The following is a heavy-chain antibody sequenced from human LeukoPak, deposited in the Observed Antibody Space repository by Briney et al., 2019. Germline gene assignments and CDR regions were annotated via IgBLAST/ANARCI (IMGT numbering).Heavy chain of an antibody. CDR1: GFTFSSYG. Sequence: GGSLRLSCAASGFTFSSYGMHWVRQAPGKGLEWVAVISYDGSNKYYEDSVKGRFTISRDNAKKTLYLQMNSLRAEDTAVYYCTKGIRRGDNYGYDQFAYWGQGTLVTVSS. CDR2: ISYDGSNK. J-gene: IGHJ4*02. CDR3: TKGIRRGDNYGYDQFAY. V-gene: IGHV3-30*18. D-gene: IGHD5-18*01.